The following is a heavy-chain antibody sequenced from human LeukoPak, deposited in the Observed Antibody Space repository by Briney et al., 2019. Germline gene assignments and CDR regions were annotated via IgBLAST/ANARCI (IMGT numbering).Heavy chain of an antibody. CDR2: IWYDGSNK. CDR3: ARGGPGYCSSTSCFTYGDY. J-gene: IGHJ4*02. D-gene: IGHD2-2*02. CDR1: GFTFSSNG. Sequence: GRSLRLSCAASGFTFSSNGMHWVRQAPGKGLEWVAVIWYDGSNKYYADSVKGRFTISRDNSKNTLYLQMNSLRAEDTAVYYCARGGPGYCSSTSCFTYGDYWGQGTLVTVSS. V-gene: IGHV3-33*01.